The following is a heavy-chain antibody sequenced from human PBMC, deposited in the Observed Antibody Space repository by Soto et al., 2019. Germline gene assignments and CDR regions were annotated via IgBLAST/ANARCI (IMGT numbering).Heavy chain of an antibody. V-gene: IGHV1-46*01. J-gene: IGHJ3*02. D-gene: IGHD1-1*01. CDR1: GYTFTSYY. Sequence: ASVKFSCKASGYTFTSYYMHWVRQAPGQGLEWMGIINPSGGSTSYAQKFQGRVTMTRDTSTSTVYMELSSLRSEDTAVYYCARDQSPRYASFDIWGQGTMVTVSS. CDR3: ARDQSPRYASFDI. CDR2: INPSGGST.